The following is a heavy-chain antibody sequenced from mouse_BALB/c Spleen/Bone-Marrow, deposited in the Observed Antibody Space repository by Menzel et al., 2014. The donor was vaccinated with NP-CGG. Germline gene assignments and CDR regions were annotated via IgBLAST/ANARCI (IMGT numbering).Heavy chain of an antibody. CDR2: ISDGGTYT. J-gene: IGHJ3*01. CDR1: GFTFSDYY. CDR3: VRDGDYMYAY. Sequence: EVKLVESGGGLVKPGGSLKLSCAASGFTFSDYYIYWVRQTPEKRLEWVATISDGGTYTYYPDTVKGRFTISRDNAKNNLYLQMNGLKSEDTAMYHCVRDGDYMYAYWGQGTLVTVSA. V-gene: IGHV5-4*02. D-gene: IGHD2-14*01.